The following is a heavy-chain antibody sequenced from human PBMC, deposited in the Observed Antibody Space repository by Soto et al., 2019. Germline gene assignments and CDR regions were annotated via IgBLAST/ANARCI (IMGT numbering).Heavy chain of an antibody. Sequence: SETLSLTCTVSGRSISSGDYYWGWIREPPLNGREGIWYIYYSGSTYYNPSLKSRVTISVDTSKNQCSLTLSSLTAAETPVYCCARDTAQEYGATISYYYYGMDVWGQGTTVTVS. CDR2: IYYSGST. D-gene: IGHD5-12*01. CDR1: GRSISSGDYY. CDR3: ARDTAQEYGATISYYYYGMDV. J-gene: IGHJ6*02. V-gene: IGHV4-30-4*02.